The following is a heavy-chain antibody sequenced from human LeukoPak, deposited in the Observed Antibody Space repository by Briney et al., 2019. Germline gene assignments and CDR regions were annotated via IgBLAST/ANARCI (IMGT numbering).Heavy chain of an antibody. CDR3: ARGPYGDYTFDY. CDR2: TYYRSTWYN. D-gene: IGHD4-17*01. Sequence: SQTLSLTCAISGDSVSSNSVTWNWIRQSPSRGLEWLGRTYYRSTWYNDYAVSVRGRITVNPDTSKNQFSLHLNSVTPEDTAVYYCARGPYGDYTFDYWGQGTLVTVSS. V-gene: IGHV6-1*01. CDR1: GDSVSSNSVT. J-gene: IGHJ4*02.